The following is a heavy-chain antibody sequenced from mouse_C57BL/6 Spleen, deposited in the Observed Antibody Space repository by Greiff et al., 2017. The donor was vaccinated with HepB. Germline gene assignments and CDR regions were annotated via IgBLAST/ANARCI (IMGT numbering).Heavy chain of an antibody. J-gene: IGHJ4*01. Sequence: QVQLQQPGAELVRPGSSVKLSCKASGYTFTSYWMHWVKPRPIQGLEWIGNIDPSDSETHYNQKFKDKATLTVDKSSSTAYMQLRSLTSEDSAVYNCAREDYYGSNAMDYWGQGTSVTVSS. V-gene: IGHV1-52*01. CDR1: GYTFTSYW. D-gene: IGHD1-1*01. CDR3: AREDYYGSNAMDY. CDR2: IDPSDSET.